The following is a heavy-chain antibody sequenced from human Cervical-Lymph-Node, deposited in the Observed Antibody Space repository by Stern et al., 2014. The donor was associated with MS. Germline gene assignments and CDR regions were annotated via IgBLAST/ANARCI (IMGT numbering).Heavy chain of an antibody. CDR1: GGSISSSSYY. Sequence: QLQLQESDPGLVKPSETLSLTCSVSGGSISSSSYYWGWIRQPPGKGLEYIGSIYYTGNTYYTPSLKSRVTISGDTSKNQFALKLPSVTAADTAVYYCARHQGGASSGYYXPFDYWGQGTLVTVSS. V-gene: IGHV4-39*01. CDR3: ARHQGGASSGYYXPFDY. J-gene: IGHJ4*02. D-gene: IGHD3-22*01. CDR2: IYYTGNT.